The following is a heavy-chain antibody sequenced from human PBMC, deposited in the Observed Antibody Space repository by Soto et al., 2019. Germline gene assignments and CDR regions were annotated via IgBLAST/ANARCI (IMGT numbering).Heavy chain of an antibody. Sequence: SEALSLTCTVSGGSISSGGYYWRWIRQHPGKGQEWIGNIYYSGSTYYNPSLKSRVTISVDTSKNQFSLRLSSVTAADTAVYYCATIWDYGDYEEGHYWGQGTLVTVSS. CDR3: ATIWDYGDYEEGHY. J-gene: IGHJ4*02. CDR2: IYYSGST. D-gene: IGHD4-17*01. CDR1: GGSISSGGYY. V-gene: IGHV4-31*03.